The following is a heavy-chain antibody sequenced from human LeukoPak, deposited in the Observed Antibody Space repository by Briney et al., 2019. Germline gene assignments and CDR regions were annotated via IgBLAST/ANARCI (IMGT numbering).Heavy chain of an antibody. Sequence: GGSLRLSCAASGFTVSSNYMSWVRQAPGKGLEWVSVIYSGGSTYHADSVKGRFTISRDNSKNTLYLQMNSLRAEDTAVYYCARRGGGSWHFDLWGCGTLVIVSS. CDR2: IYSGGST. CDR3: ARRGGGSWHFDL. CDR1: GFTVSSNY. D-gene: IGHD3-16*01. J-gene: IGHJ2*01. V-gene: IGHV3-53*01.